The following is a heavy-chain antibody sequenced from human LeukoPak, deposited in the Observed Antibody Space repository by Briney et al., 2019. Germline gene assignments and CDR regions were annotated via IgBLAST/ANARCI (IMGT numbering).Heavy chain of an antibody. CDR1: GFTVSSNY. V-gene: IGHV3-53*01. D-gene: IGHD3-9*01. J-gene: IGHJ4*02. Sequence: GGSLRLSCAASGFTVSSNYMSWIRQAPGKGLEWVSVIYSGGSTYYADSVKGRFTISRDNSKNTLYLQMNSLRAEDTAVYYCARVGGDYGILTGYFYWGQGALVTVSS. CDR2: IYSGGST. CDR3: ARVGGDYGILTGYFY.